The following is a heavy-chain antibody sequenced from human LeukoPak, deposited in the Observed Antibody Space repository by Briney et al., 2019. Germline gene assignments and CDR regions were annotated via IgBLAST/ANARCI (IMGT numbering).Heavy chain of an antibody. CDR1: GGSFSGYC. CDR2: INHSGST. Sequence: NSSETLSLTCAVYGGSFSGYCWSWIRQPPGKGLEWIGEINHSGSTNYNPSLKSRVTISVDTSKNQFSLKLSSVTAADTAVYYCATISRGGGDYWGQGTLVTVSS. D-gene: IGHD2-15*01. CDR3: ATISRGGGDY. V-gene: IGHV4-34*01. J-gene: IGHJ4*02.